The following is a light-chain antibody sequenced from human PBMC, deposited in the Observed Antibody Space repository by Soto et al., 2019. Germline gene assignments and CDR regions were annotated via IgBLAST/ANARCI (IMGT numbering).Light chain of an antibody. CDR3: CSYAGSSTLYV. Sequence: QSVLTQPASVSGSPGRSITISCTGTSSDVGSYNLVSWYQQHPGKAPKLMIYEGSKRPSGVPNRFSGSKSGNTASLTISGLQAEDEDDYSCCSYAGSSTLYVFGTGTKVTVL. V-gene: IGLV2-23*01. CDR2: EGS. J-gene: IGLJ1*01. CDR1: SSDVGSYNL.